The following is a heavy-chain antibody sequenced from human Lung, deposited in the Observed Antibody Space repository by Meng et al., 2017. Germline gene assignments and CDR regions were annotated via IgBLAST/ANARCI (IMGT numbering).Heavy chain of an antibody. Sequence: VWLVESGVGLVPPGGVLSLLCAASGFTLTDHWMHWVRQGPGKGLVWVSRINRDGTKPTYADSVKGRFNLSRDNAKNTLYLQTNNLRAEDTAFYYCTNDRLNHWGQGALVTVSS. V-gene: IGHV3-74*01. D-gene: IGHD1-1*01. CDR3: TNDRLNH. J-gene: IGHJ1*01. CDR1: GFTLTDHW. CDR2: INRDGTKP.